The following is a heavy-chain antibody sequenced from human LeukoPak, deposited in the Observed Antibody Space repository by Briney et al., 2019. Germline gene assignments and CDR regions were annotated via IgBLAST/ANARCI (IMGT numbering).Heavy chain of an antibody. D-gene: IGHD1-26*01. CDR3: ATWSDAWEFDY. CDR1: GFTFSSSW. Sequence: GGSLILSCAASGFTFSSSWMTWVRQAPGKGLERVAHINEDGSDKYYVDSVTGRFSISRDNTNNSLYLQMSSLRAEDTAVYYCATWSDAWEFDYWGQGTLVSVSS. CDR2: INEDGSDK. V-gene: IGHV3-7*05. J-gene: IGHJ4*02.